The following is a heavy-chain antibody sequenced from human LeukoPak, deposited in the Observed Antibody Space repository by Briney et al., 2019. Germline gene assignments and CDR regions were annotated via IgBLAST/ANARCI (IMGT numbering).Heavy chain of an antibody. D-gene: IGHD6-13*01. J-gene: IGHJ5*02. Sequence: ASVKVSCKASGYTFTSYYMHWVRQAPGQGLEWMGIINPSGGSTSYAQKFQGRVTMTRDTSTSTVYMELSSLRSEDTAVYYCARDRGIAAAGTSEFDPWGQGTLVTVSS. CDR3: ARDRGIAAAGTSEFDP. V-gene: IGHV1-46*01. CDR2: INPSGGST. CDR1: GYTFTSYY.